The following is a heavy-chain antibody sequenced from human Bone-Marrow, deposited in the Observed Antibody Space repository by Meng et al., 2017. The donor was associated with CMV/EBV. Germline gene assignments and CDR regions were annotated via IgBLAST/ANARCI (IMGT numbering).Heavy chain of an antibody. V-gene: IGHV3-48*03. CDR2: ISSSGSSI. Sequence: GGSLRLSCAASGFTFSSYEMNWVRQAPGKGLEWVSSISSSGSSIYYADSVKGRFTISRDNAKNSLYLQMNSLRAEDTAAYYCAREVSSSSFWSPLYGMDVWGQGTTVTVSS. D-gene: IGHD6-6*01. J-gene: IGHJ6*02. CDR3: AREVSSSSFWSPLYGMDV. CDR1: GFTFSSYE.